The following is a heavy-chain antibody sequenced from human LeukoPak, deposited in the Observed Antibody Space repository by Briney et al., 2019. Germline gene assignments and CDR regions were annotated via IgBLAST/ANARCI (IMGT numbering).Heavy chain of an antibody. CDR2: IYTSGST. V-gene: IGHV4-4*07. J-gene: IGHJ3*02. CDR1: GGSISSYY. CDR3: ARGGITIFGVPDAFDI. Sequence: KTSETLSLTCTVSGGSISSYYWSWIRQPAGKGLEWIGRIYTSGSTNYNPSLKSRVTMSVDTSKNQFSLKLGSVTAADTAVYYCARGGITIFGVPDAFDIWGQGTMVTVSS. D-gene: IGHD3-3*01.